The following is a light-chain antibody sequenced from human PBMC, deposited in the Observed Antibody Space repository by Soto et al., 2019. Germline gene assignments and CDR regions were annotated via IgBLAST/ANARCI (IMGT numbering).Light chain of an antibody. Sequence: DIQMTQSPSSLSASVGDRVTITCRASQGIRNDLAWYQQKPGKDPKRLIYAASSLQSGVPSRFSGSGSGTEVTLTISSLQPEDFATSYCRQHNNYPPLTFGQGTRLEIK. V-gene: IGKV1-17*01. CDR1: QGIRND. CDR2: AAS. CDR3: RQHNNYPPLT. J-gene: IGKJ5*01.